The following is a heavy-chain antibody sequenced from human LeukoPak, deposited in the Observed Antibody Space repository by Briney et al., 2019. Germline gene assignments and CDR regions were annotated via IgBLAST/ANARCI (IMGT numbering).Heavy chain of an antibody. D-gene: IGHD3-10*01. V-gene: IGHV4-39*01. J-gene: IGHJ4*02. CDR2: IYYSGSA. Sequence: PSETLSLTCTVSGDSISSASYYWGWIRQPPGKGPEWIGSIYYSGSAYYNPSLESRVTISVDTSESQFSLKLSSVTATDTAVYYCARHGFYYTSGPLFDYWGQGTLVTVSS. CDR3: ARHGFYYTSGPLFDY. CDR1: GDSISSASYY.